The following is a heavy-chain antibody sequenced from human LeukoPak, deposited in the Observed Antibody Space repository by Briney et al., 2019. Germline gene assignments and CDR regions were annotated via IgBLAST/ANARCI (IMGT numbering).Heavy chain of an antibody. D-gene: IGHD1-7*01. V-gene: IGHV3-23*01. CDR1: GYTFCSYT. CDR3: AKAGGGIWNYDFYYYMDV. Sequence: PGGSLRLSCAASGYTFCSYTTSWVCHAPGTGLGCVSPISGSGGSTYYADSVKGGFTLSTDNSKNTPNLQMNSLRADDTAVYYCAKAGGGIWNYDFYYYMDVWGKGTTVTVSS. CDR2: ISGSGGST. J-gene: IGHJ6*03.